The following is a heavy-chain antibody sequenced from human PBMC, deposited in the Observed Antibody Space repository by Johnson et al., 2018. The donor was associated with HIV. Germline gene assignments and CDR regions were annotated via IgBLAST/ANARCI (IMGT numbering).Heavy chain of an antibody. D-gene: IGHD2/OR15-2a*01. Sequence: EVQLVESGGGLVQPGGSLRLSCAASGFTFSSYAMGWVRQAPGKGLEWVSYISDSGTTIYYADSVKGRFTISRDTAKNSLSLQMNSLRAEDTALYYCARETRLLNAFDIWGQGTMVTVSS. CDR1: GFTFSSYA. V-gene: IGHV3-48*04. CDR3: ARETRLLNAFDI. J-gene: IGHJ3*02. CDR2: ISDSGTTI.